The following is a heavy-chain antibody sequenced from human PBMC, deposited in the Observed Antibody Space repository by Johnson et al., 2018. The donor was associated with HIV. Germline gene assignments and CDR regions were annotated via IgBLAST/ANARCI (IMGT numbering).Heavy chain of an antibody. J-gene: IGHJ3*01. CDR2: ISSSGNTI. Sequence: QVQLMESGGGLVKPGGPLRLSCAASGFTFSDYYMSWIRQAPGKGLEWVSYISSSGNTIYYADYVKGRFTISRDNAKNSLYLQRNSLRAEDTAVYYCARDGRWGSSTWYSVFDLWGQGTMVTVSS. CDR3: ARDGRWGSSTWYSVFDL. D-gene: IGHD6-13*01. CDR1: GFTFSDYY. V-gene: IGHV3-11*04.